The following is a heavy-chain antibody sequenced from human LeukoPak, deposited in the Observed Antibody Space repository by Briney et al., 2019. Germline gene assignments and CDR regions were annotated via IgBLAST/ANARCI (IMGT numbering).Heavy chain of an antibody. CDR3: ARGPYAVVVPAAPFDY. J-gene: IGHJ4*02. CDR1: GYTFTSYG. CDR2: IIPIFGTA. V-gene: IGHV1-69*13. D-gene: IGHD2-2*01. Sequence: ASVKVSCKASGYTFTSYGISWVRQAPGQGLEWMGGIIPIFGTANYAQKFQGRVTITADESTSTAYMELSSLRSEDTAVYYCARGPYAVVVPAAPFDYWGQGTLVTVSS.